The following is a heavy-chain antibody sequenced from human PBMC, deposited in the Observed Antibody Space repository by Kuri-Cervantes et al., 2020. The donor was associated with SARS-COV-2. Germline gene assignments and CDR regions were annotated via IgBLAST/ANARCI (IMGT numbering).Heavy chain of an antibody. V-gene: IGHV4-59*11. CDR3: ARDLGYGFSNYYYYMDV. CDR1: GGSISSHY. D-gene: IGHD5-18*01. CDR2: IYSGGYT. Sequence: SETLSLTCTVSGGSISSHYWSWIRQPPGKGLDWIGFIYSGGYTKYNPSLKSRVSISVDTSKNQFSLKVNSVTAADTAVYYCARDLGYGFSNYYYYMDVWGEGTTVTVSS. J-gene: IGHJ6*03.